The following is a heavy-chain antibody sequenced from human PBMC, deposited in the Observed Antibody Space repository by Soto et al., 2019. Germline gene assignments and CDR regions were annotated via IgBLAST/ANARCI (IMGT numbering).Heavy chain of an antibody. D-gene: IGHD3-3*01. CDR3: ARGYYDFWSGYEHPVGTNYYYYYMDV. CDR1: GFTVSSNY. J-gene: IGHJ6*03. V-gene: IGHV3-53*04. CDR2: IYSGGST. Sequence: GGSLRLSCAASGFTVSSNYMSWVRQAPGKGLEWVSVIYSGGSTYYADSVKGRFTISRHNSKNTLYLQMNSLRAEDTAVYYCARGYYDFWSGYEHPVGTNYYYYYMDVWGKGTTVTVSS.